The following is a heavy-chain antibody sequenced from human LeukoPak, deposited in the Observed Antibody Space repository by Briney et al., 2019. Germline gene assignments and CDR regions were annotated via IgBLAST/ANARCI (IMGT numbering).Heavy chain of an antibody. CDR1: GYGFTRYW. CDR3: ARLQSDSHSTFDS. V-gene: IGHV5-51*01. D-gene: IGHD5-18*01. Sequence: GESLKISCKGSGYGFTRYWIGWVRQMPGKGLEWMGIIHPDDSDTRFSPSFQGQVTISADKSVSTAYLQWSSLKASDTAMFYCARLQSDSHSTFDSWGQGALVTVSP. J-gene: IGHJ4*02. CDR2: IHPDDSDT.